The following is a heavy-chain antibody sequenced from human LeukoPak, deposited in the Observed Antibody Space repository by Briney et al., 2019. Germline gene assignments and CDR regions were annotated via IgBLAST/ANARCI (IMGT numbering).Heavy chain of an antibody. D-gene: IGHD3-10*01. CDR3: ARFTTTMVRGVIRYYFDY. CDR2: IDWDDDK. Sequence: SGPALVKPAQTLTLTFTFSGFSLSTSGMCVSWIRQPPGKALEWLARIDWDDDKYYSTSLKTRLTISKDTSKNQVVLTMTNMDPVDTATYYCARFTTTMVRGVIRYYFDYWGQGTLVTVSS. J-gene: IGHJ4*02. CDR1: GFSLSTSGMC. V-gene: IGHV2-70*11.